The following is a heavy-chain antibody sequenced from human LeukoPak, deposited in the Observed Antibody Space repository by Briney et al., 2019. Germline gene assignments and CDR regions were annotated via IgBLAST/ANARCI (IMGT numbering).Heavy chain of an antibody. D-gene: IGHD2-2*01. J-gene: IGHJ4*02. Sequence: ASVKVSCKASGYTFTSYGISWVRQAPGQGLEWMGWISAYNGNTNYAQKLQGRVTMTTDTSTSTAYKELRSLRSDDTAVYYCARDSEGYCSSTSCQLDYWGQGTLVTVSS. V-gene: IGHV1-18*01. CDR2: ISAYNGNT. CDR3: ARDSEGYCSSTSCQLDY. CDR1: GYTFTSYG.